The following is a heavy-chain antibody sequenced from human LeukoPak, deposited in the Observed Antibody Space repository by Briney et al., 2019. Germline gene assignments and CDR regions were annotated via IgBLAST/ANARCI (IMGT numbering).Heavy chain of an antibody. J-gene: IGHJ4*02. D-gene: IGHD3-10*01. CDR2: FILRGEA. CDR1: NYSARVDSH. Sequence: PETLSLTCKVSNYSARVDSHWSWFRQSPGRGWDWFARFILRGEAYYSHSLKSRVLISFDTSTKVLSLKINSVTATDTARYYCASLRFGDSYFDFWGQGTQVTVSS. V-gene: IGHV4-38-2*02. CDR3: ASLRFGDSYFDF.